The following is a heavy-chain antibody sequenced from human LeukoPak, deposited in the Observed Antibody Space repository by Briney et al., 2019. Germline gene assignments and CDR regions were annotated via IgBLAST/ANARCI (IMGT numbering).Heavy chain of an antibody. Sequence: GGSLRLSCAASGFTFSNYAMSWVRQALGEVLEWVSGINSNGGSTYNANSVKDRLIVFRDNAKKTLYLQMNSLRVEDTATYFCGQVGYWGQGTLVTVAS. CDR2: INSNGGST. CDR3: GQVGY. J-gene: IGHJ4*02. CDR1: GFTFSNYA. V-gene: IGHV3-23*01. D-gene: IGHD1-26*01.